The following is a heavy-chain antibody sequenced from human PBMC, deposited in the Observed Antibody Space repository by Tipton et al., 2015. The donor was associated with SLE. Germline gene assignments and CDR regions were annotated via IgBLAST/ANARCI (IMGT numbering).Heavy chain of an antibody. D-gene: IGHD3-3*01. J-gene: IGHJ6*02. V-gene: IGHV4-34*01. CDR1: GGSFSSNY. CDR2: INHSGST. CDR3: AREGGPYYDLWSGYSRPYYYYGMDV. Sequence: TLSLTCAVYGGSFSSNYWSWIRQPPGKGLEWIGEINHSGSTNYNPSLKSRVTISVDTSKNQFSLKLSSVTAAATAVYYCAREGGPYYDLWSGYSRPYYYYGMDVWGQGTTVTVSS.